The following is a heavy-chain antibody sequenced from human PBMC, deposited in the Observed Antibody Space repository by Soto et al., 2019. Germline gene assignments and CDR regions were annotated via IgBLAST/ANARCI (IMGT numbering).Heavy chain of an antibody. J-gene: IGHJ4*02. Sequence: GCSVKVSFKASGYNFTSYDINWVRQATGQGFYWMGWMNPNSGNTGYAQKVQGRVTMTRNTSISTAYMELSSLRSEDTALYYCARAADSSSWYGTGVLDYWGQGTLVSVSS. CDR3: ARAADSSSWYGTGVLDY. D-gene: IGHD6-13*01. CDR1: GYNFTSYD. V-gene: IGHV1-8*01. CDR2: MNPNSGNT.